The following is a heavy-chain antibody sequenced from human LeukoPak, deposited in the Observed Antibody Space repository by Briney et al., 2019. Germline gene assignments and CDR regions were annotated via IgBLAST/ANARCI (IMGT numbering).Heavy chain of an antibody. D-gene: IGHD3-9*01. Sequence: SVKVSCKASGGTFSSYAISWVRQAPGQGLEWMGGIIPIFGTANYAQKFQGRDTITTDESTSTAYMELSSLRSEDTAVYYCAREDDILTGDYRLDYWGQGTLVTVSS. CDR2: IIPIFGTA. CDR1: GGTFSSYA. V-gene: IGHV1-69*05. J-gene: IGHJ4*02. CDR3: AREDDILTGDYRLDY.